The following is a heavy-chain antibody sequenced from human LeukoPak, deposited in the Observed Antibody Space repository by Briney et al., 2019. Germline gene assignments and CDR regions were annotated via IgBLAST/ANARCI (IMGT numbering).Heavy chain of an antibody. D-gene: IGHD2-2*01. CDR2: INHSGST. CDR1: GVSFSGYY. Sequence: SETLSLTCAVYGVSFSGYYWSWLRQPPGKGLEWIGEINHSGSTNYNPSLKSRVTISVDTSKNQFSLKPSSVTAADTAVYYCARGGFSGYCSSTSCSRTKRGFDYWGQGTLVTVSS. V-gene: IGHV4-34*01. CDR3: ARGGFSGYCSSTSCSRTKRGFDY. J-gene: IGHJ4*02.